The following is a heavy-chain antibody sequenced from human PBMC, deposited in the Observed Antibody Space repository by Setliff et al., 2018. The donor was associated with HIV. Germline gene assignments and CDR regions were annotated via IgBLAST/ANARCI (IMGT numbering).Heavy chain of an antibody. D-gene: IGHD2-8*02. V-gene: IGHV3-30*04. CDR1: GFTFSSHA. CDR3: ARGLSDGGISGY. CDR2: VSSDGVTK. Sequence: GGSLRLSCVASGFTFSSHAMHWVRQAPGKGLEWVALVSSDGVTKSYADSVKGRFTIARDNSKSTLYLQMNSLKHADTAMYYCARGLSDGGISGYWGQGSLVTVSS. J-gene: IGHJ4*02.